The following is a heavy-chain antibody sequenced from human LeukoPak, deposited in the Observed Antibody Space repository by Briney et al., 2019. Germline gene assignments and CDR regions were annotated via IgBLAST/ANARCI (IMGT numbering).Heavy chain of an antibody. CDR3: ARDRRGYDSYYFDY. Sequence: SGGSLRLSCAASGFTFSDYYMSWIRQAPGKGLEWVTYISSGSGYTNYADSVKGRFTIPRDHAKNPLYLQMNSLRAEDTAVYYCARDRRGYDSYYFDYWGQGALVTVSS. CDR2: ISSGSGYT. V-gene: IGHV3-11*05. J-gene: IGHJ4*02. D-gene: IGHD5-12*01. CDR1: GFTFSDYY.